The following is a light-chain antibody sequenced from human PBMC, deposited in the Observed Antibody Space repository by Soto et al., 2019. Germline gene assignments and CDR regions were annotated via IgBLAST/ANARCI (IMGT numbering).Light chain of an antibody. CDR3: QQYNSYSRNT. CDR2: KAS. CDR1: QSISSW. J-gene: IGKJ2*01. Sequence: DIQMTQSPSTLSASVGDRVTITCRASQSISSWLAWYQQKPGKAPKLLIYKASSLESGGPSRFSGSGSGTEFTLTISSLQPDDFAGYYCQQYNSYSRNTFGQGTKLEIK. V-gene: IGKV1-5*03.